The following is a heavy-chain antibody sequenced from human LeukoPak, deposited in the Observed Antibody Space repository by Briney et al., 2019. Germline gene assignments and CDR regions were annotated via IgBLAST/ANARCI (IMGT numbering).Heavy chain of an antibody. D-gene: IGHD3-10*01. CDR3: ARDLRYYYGSGRPSYYYMDV. V-gene: IGHV1-2*02. J-gene: IGHJ6*03. Sequence: ASVKVSCKASGYTFTGYYMHWVRQAPGQGLEWMGWINPNSGGANYAQKFQGRVTMTRGTSISTAYMELSRLRSDDTAVYYCARDLRYYYGSGRPSYYYMDVWGKGTTVTISS. CDR2: INPNSGGA. CDR1: GYTFTGYY.